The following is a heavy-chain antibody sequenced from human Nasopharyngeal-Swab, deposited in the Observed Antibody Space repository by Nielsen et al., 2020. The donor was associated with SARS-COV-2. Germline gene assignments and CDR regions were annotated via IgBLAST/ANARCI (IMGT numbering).Heavy chain of an antibody. V-gene: IGHV4-39*07. CDR3: AREIASYYYDSSGYYYPDYYYYGMDV. CDR1: GGSISSSSYY. Sequence: SQTLSLTCTVSGGSISSSSYYWGWIRQPPGKGLEWIASIHYSGRTYYNPSLKSRVTISVHTSKNKFSLKLSSVTAADTAVYYGAREIASYYYDSSGYYYPDYYYYGMDVWGQGTTVTVSS. J-gene: IGHJ6*02. D-gene: IGHD3-22*01. CDR2: IHYSGRT.